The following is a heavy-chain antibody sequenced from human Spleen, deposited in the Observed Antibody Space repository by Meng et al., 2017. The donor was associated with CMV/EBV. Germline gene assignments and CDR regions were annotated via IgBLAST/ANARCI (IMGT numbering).Heavy chain of an antibody. D-gene: IGHD2-21*01. V-gene: IGHV4-39*01. J-gene: IGHJ6*02. Sequence: SETLSLTCTVSGGSISSSSYYWGWLRQPPGEGLEWIGSSSYSGGSYYRPPLKSRVTISVDTSKNQFSLRLSSMTAADTAVYYCARLDCGSDCFNFYYYDGLDVWGQGTTVTVSS. CDR3: ARLDCGSDCFNFYYYDGLDV. CDR1: GGSISSSSYY. CDR2: SSYSGGS.